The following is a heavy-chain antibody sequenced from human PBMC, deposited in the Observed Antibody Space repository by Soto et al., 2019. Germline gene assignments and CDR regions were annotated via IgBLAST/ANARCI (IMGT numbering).Heavy chain of an antibody. Sequence: ASVKVCCKESGHTFTSYAMHWVRQDPGQRLEGMGWINAGNGNTKYSQKFQGRVTITRDTSASTAYMELSSLRSEDTAVYYCARFPAYYDSSGYSVGAFDIWGQGTMVTVSS. CDR2: INAGNGNT. CDR1: GHTFTSYA. CDR3: ARFPAYYDSSGYSVGAFDI. J-gene: IGHJ3*02. V-gene: IGHV1-3*01. D-gene: IGHD3-22*01.